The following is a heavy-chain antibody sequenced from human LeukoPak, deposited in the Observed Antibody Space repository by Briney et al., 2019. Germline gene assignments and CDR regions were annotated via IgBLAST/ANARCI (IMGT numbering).Heavy chain of an antibody. D-gene: IGHD4-17*01. CDR2: IYYSGST. J-gene: IGHJ5*02. CDR3: ARTEDYGVNWFDP. CDR1: GGSIRSRSYY. V-gene: IGHV4-39*01. Sequence: SVALSLTCAVCGGSIRSRSYYWVWLRQPPGKGLEGFGSIYYSGSTYYNPPLKSRVTISVDTSKNQFSLKLSSVTAADTAVYYCARTEDYGVNWFDPGGRGTLVSVSS.